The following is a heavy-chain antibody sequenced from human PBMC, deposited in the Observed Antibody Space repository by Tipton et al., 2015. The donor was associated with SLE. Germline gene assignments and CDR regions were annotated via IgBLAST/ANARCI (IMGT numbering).Heavy chain of an antibody. Sequence: SLRLSCAASGFTFSSYWMSWVRQAPGKGLEWVANIKQDGSEKYYVDSVKGRFTISRDNAKNSLYLQMNSLRAEDTAVYYCAGGGYSSSFPSFLYFDYWGQGTLVTVSS. D-gene: IGHD6-13*01. CDR3: AGGGYSSSFPSFLYFDY. CDR1: GFTFSSYW. V-gene: IGHV3-7*04. J-gene: IGHJ4*02. CDR2: IKQDGSEK.